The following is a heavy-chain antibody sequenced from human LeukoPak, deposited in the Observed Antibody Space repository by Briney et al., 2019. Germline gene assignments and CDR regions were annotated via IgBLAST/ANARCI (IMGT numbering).Heavy chain of an antibody. CDR2: ISSSSSTI. CDR3: ARDHNTDY. V-gene: IGHV3-48*01. Sequence: GGSLRLSCAASGFTFSSYSMNWVRQAPGKGLEWVSYISSSSSTIYYADSVKGRFTISRDNAKNSLYLQMNSLRAEDTAVYYCARDHNTDYWGQGTLVTVSS. J-gene: IGHJ4*02. D-gene: IGHD1-14*01. CDR1: GFTFSSYS.